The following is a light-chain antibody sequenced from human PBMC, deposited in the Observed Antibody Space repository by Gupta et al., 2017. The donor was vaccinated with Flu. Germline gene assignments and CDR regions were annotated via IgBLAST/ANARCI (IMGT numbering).Light chain of an antibody. V-gene: IGKV3-15*01. Sequence: EIVMTQSPATLSVAPGERATLSCRASQSVSNNLPWYQQIRGQVPRLLRYGAFTRATGIPARFSGSGSGTEFTLTISSLQSGDFAVYSCQQYNNWPLTFGQGTKVEIK. CDR3: QQYNNWPLT. CDR2: GAF. CDR1: QSVSNN. J-gene: IGKJ2*01.